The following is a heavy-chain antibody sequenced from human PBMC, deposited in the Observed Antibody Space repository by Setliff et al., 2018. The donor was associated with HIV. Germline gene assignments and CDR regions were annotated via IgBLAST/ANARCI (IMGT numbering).Heavy chain of an antibody. V-gene: IGHV4-4*08. CDR2: IYTSGST. D-gene: IGHD3-22*01. Sequence: ASETLSLTCTVSGGSISSYYWSWIRQPPGKGLEWIGYIYTSGSTNYNPSLKSRVTISVDTSKNQFSLKLSSVTAADTAVYYCARQHYYDSSGRNLMDVWGKGTTVTVSS. CDR1: GGSISSYY. J-gene: IGHJ6*03. CDR3: ARQHYYDSSGRNLMDV.